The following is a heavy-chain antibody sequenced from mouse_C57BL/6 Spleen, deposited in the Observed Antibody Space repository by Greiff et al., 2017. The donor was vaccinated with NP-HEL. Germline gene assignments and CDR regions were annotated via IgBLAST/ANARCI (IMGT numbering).Heavy chain of an antibody. CDR2: IDPSDSET. V-gene: IGHV1-52*01. CDR3: AREGDYYGHFDY. Sequence: QVQLQQPGAELVRPGSSVKLSCKASGYTFTSYWMHWVKQRPIQGLEWIGNIDPSDSETHYNQKFKDKATLTVDKSSSTAYMQLSSLTSEDSAVYYCAREGDYYGHFDYWGQGTTLTVSS. CDR1: GYTFTSYW. D-gene: IGHD1-1*01. J-gene: IGHJ2*01.